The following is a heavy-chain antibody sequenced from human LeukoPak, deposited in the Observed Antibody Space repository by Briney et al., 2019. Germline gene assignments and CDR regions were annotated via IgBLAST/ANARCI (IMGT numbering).Heavy chain of an antibody. J-gene: IGHJ4*02. CDR1: GGSISSSSYY. CDR3: ARQGVGIAACLGYYFDY. V-gene: IGHV4-39*01. D-gene: IGHD6-6*01. CDR2: IYYSGST. Sequence: SKTMSLTCTVSGGSISSSSYYWGWIRHPPGKGLERIGRIYYSGSTYSNPPLKSRVTISVDTSKNQFSLKLSSVTAADTAVYYCARQGVGIAACLGYYFDYWGQGTLVTVSS.